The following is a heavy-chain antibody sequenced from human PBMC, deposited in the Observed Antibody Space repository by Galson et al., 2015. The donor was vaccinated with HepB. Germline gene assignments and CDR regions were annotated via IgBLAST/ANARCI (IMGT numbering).Heavy chain of an antibody. CDR1: GFTFSRYS. V-gene: IGHV3-48*01. CDR2: ISISGSTI. CDR3: ARCPFTDYYGSGIYFDY. D-gene: IGHD3-10*01. Sequence: SLRLSCAASGFTFSRYSMNWVRQAPGKGLEWISYISISGSTIYYSDSVEGRFTVSRDNGKGSLYLQMNSLRADDTAVYYCARCPFTDYYGSGIYFDYWGHGTPVTVSS. J-gene: IGHJ4*03.